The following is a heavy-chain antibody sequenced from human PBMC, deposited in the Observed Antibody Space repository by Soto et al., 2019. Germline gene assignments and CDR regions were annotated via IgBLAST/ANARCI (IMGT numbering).Heavy chain of an antibody. V-gene: IGHV4-30-4*01. CDR3: AREEALIVVPTGGIDYSFDY. Sequence: SETLSLTCTVSGASISSGDHFWTWLRQPPGKGLEWIGYIYYSGSTYYNPSLKSRVAISVDTSKNQFSLTLTSVTAADTAVYYCAREEALIVVPTGGIDYSFDYWGQGTLVTVSS. CDR2: IYYSGST. J-gene: IGHJ4*02. CDR1: GASISSGDHF. D-gene: IGHD3-22*01.